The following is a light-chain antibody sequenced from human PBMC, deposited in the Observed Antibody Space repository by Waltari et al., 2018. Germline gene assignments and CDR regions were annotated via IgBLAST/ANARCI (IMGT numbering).Light chain of an antibody. Sequence: DIQMTQSPSSLSASVGDRVTITCRASQSISSYLNWYQQKPGKAPKLLIYAASSLQSGVPSRFSCSGSGTDFTLTISSLQPEDFATYYCQQSYSPWTFGQGTKVEIK. CDR2: AAS. CDR1: QSISSY. V-gene: IGKV1-39*01. J-gene: IGKJ1*01. CDR3: QQSYSPWT.